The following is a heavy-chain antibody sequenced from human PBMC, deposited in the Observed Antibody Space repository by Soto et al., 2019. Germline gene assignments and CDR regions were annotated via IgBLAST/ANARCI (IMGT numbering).Heavy chain of an antibody. Sequence: GGSLRLSCAASGFTFSSYGMHWVRQAPGKGLEWVAVIWYDGSNKYYADSVKGRFTISRDNSKNTLYLQMNSLRAEDTAVYYCAREADYSNYGSDYWGQGTLVTVSS. CDR1: GFTFSSYG. J-gene: IGHJ4*02. CDR3: AREADYSNYGSDY. V-gene: IGHV3-33*01. D-gene: IGHD4-4*01. CDR2: IWYDGSNK.